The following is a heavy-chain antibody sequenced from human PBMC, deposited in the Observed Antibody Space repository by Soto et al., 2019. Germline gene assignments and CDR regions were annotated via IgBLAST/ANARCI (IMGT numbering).Heavy chain of an antibody. V-gene: IGHV1-18*01. CDR3: ARRPYMLTGYYYYYSMDV. CDR2: ISAYNGNT. D-gene: IGHD3-9*01. J-gene: IGHJ6*03. CDR1: GYTFTSYG. Sequence: QVQLVQSGAEVKKPGASVKVSCKASGYTFTSYGISWVRQAPGQGLEWMGWISAYNGNTNYAQKLQGRVTMTTDTSTSTDSVELRRLRSDDTAVYYCARRPYMLTGYYYYYSMDVWGQGTTGTVYS.